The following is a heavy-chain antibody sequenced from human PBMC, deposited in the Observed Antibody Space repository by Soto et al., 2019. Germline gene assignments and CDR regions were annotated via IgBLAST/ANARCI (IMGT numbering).Heavy chain of an antibody. Sequence: GGSLRLSCAASGFTFSSYAMSWVRQAPGKGLEWVSAISGSGGSTYYADSVKGRFTISRDNSKNTLYLQMNSLRAEDTAVYYCAKDRSRGRVVAATDAFDIWGQGTMVTVSS. CDR2: ISGSGGST. CDR3: AKDRSRGRVVAATDAFDI. J-gene: IGHJ3*02. V-gene: IGHV3-23*01. CDR1: GFTFSSYA. D-gene: IGHD2-15*01.